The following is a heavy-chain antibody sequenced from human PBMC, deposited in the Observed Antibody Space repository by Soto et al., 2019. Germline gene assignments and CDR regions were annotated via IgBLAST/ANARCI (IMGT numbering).Heavy chain of an antibody. CDR2: IYYSGST. CDR3: AETYYDFWSGYYY. CDR1: GGSISSSSYY. J-gene: IGHJ4*02. D-gene: IGHD3-3*01. Sequence: PSETLSLTCTVSGGSISSSSYYWGWIRQPPGKGLEWIGSIYYSGSTYYNPSLKSRVTISVDTSKNQFSLKLSSVTAADTAVYYCAETYYDFWSGYYYWGQGTLVTVSS. V-gene: IGHV4-39*01.